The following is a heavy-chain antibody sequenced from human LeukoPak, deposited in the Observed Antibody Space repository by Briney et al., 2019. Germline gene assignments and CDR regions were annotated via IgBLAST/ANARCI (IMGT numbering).Heavy chain of an antibody. Sequence: SVKASCKASGFTFTSSAMQWVRQARGQRLEWIGWIVVGSGNTNYAQKFQERVTITRDMSTSTAYMELSSLRSEDTAVYYCAALAESDYYYYGMDVWGQGTTVTVSS. CDR3: AALAESDYYYYGMDV. V-gene: IGHV1-58*02. CDR1: GFTFTSSA. J-gene: IGHJ6*02. CDR2: IVVGSGNT.